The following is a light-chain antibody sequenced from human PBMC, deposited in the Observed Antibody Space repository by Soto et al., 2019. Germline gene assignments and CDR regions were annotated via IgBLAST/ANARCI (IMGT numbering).Light chain of an antibody. J-gene: IGKJ5*01. CDR1: QDIAKN. Sequence: IQMTQSPSSLSASVGDRVTITCQASQDIAKNLNWYQQKPGKAPKLLIYDASSLQTGVPSRFSGSGSATHFPVTISSLQSEDIATYYCQQYDNLLPITFGQGTRLEIK. CDR2: DAS. V-gene: IGKV1-33*01. CDR3: QQYDNLLPIT.